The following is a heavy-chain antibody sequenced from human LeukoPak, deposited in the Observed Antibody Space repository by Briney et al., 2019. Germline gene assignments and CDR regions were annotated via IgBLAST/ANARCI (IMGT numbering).Heavy chain of an antibody. CDR2: ISSSSSYI. J-gene: IGHJ4*02. D-gene: IGHD4-23*01. V-gene: IGHV3-21*01. CDR1: GFTFSSYS. CDR3: ARDMGTTVVTYFDY. Sequence: GGSLRLSCAASGFTFSSYSMNWVRQAPGKGLEWVSSISSSSSYIYYADSVKGRFTISRDNAKNSLYLQMNSLRAEDTAAYYCARDMGTTVVTYFDYWGQGTLVTVSS.